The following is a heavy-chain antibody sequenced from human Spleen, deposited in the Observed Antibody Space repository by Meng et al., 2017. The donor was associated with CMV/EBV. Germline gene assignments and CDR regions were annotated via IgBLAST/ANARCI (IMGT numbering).Heavy chain of an antibody. CDR3: ARAVRSSHFDY. J-gene: IGHJ4*02. CDR2: IYYSGST. V-gene: IGHV4-61*08. CDR1: SGSVSGGGYY. D-gene: IGHD4-17*01. Sequence: CNVSSGSVSGGGYYWRWIRQPPGKGLEWIGYIYYSGSTNYNSSLKSRVTISIDTSKNQFSLKLRSVTAADTAVYYCARAVRSSHFDYWGQGTLVTVSS.